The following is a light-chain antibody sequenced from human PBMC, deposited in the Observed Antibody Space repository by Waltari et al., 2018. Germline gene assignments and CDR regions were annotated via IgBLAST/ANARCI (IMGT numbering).Light chain of an antibody. J-gene: IGKJ1*01. V-gene: IGKV1-33*01. CDR3: QQQDNFPRT. Sequence: DIHMTQSPSSLSASVGARVTIACRASQDITKWLAWYQQKPGKAPKLLIYGASTLETGVPSRFSGSGSGTDFTLTITNLQPEDIATYYCQQQDNFPRTFGQGTKVEIK. CDR1: QDITKW. CDR2: GAS.